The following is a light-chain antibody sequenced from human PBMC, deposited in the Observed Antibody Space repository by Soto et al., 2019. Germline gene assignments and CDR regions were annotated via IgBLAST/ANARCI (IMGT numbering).Light chain of an antibody. J-gene: IGLJ2*01. CDR3: QSDDSSVV. CDR2: GNS. V-gene: IGLV1-40*01. Sequence: QSVLTQPPSVSGAPGQRVTISCTGSSSNIGAGYDVHWYQELPGTAPKLLIYGNSNRPSGVPDRLSVSKSGTSASLAITGHQAEDEADYYCQSDDSSVVFGGGTKVTVL. CDR1: SSNIGAGYD.